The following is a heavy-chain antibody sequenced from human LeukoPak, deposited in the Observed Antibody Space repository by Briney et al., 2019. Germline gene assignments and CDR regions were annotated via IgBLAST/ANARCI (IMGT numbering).Heavy chain of an antibody. CDR3: AKVGGYGLPPKYYFDY. D-gene: IGHD5-18*01. J-gene: IGHJ4*02. V-gene: IGHV3-23*01. Sequence: GGSLRLSCAASGFTFSSYAMSWVRQAPGKGLGWVSAISGSGGSTYYADSVKGRFTVSRDNSKNTLYLQMNSLRAEDTAVYYCAKVGGYGLPPKYYFDYWGQGTLVTVSS. CDR2: ISGSGGST. CDR1: GFTFSSYA.